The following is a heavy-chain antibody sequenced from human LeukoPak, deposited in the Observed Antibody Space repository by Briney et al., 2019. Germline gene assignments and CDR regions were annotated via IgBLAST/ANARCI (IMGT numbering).Heavy chain of an antibody. CDR2: INSDGSST. CDR1: GFTFSSYW. D-gene: IGHD6-19*01. Sequence: GGSLRLSCAASGFTFSSYWMHWVRQAPGKGLVWVSRINSDGSSTSYADSVKGRFTISRDNAKNTLYLQMNNLGAEDTAVYYCARAQWLADDAFDIWGQGTMVTVSS. V-gene: IGHV3-74*01. J-gene: IGHJ3*02. CDR3: ARAQWLADDAFDI.